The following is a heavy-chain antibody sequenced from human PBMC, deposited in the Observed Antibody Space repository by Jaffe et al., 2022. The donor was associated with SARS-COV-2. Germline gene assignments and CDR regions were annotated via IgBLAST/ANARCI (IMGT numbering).Heavy chain of an antibody. J-gene: IGHJ5*02. CDR1: GYTFTSYA. CDR2: INTNTGNP. Sequence: QVQLVQSGSELKKPGASVKVSCKASGYTFTSYAMNWVRQAPGQGLEWMGWINTNTGNPTYAQGFTGRFVFSLDTSVSTAYLQISSLKAEDTAVYYCARDWGWRGTLASYDMGGRDWFDPWGQGTLVTVSS. D-gene: IGHD3-9*01. CDR3: ARDWGWRGTLASYDMGGRDWFDP. V-gene: IGHV7-4-1*02.